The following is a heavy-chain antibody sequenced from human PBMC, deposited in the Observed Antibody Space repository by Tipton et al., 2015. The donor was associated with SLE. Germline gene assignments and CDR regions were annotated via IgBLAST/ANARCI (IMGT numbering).Heavy chain of an antibody. J-gene: IGHJ6*03. CDR1: GDSISSRSYF. V-gene: IGHV4-61*09. Sequence: TLSLTCTVSGDSISSRSYFWSWIRQPAGKGLEWIGHIYTNGNTDYNPSLKSRVTLSLDTSKNQFSLKLTSVTPADTAVYYCTHSTDYYYMDVWGKGTTVTVSS. D-gene: IGHD5-18*01. CDR3: THSTDYYYMDV. CDR2: IYTNGNT.